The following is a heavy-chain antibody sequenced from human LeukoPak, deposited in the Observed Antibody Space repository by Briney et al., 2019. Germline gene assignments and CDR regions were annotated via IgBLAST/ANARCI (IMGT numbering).Heavy chain of an antibody. CDR1: GGSFSGYY. J-gene: IGHJ6*03. CDR2: INHSGST. CDR3: ARAIEDSYGYKLYYYYYYMDV. V-gene: IGHV4-34*01. Sequence: NPSETLSLTCAVYGGSFSGYYWSWIRQPPGKGLEWVGEINHSGSTNYNPSLKSRVTMSVDTSKNQFSLKMSSVPAADTAVYYCARAIEDSYGYKLYYYYYYMDVWGKGTTVTVSS. D-gene: IGHD5-18*01.